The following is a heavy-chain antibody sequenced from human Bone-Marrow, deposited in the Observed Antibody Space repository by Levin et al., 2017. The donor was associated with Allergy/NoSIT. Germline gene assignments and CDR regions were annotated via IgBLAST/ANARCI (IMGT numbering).Heavy chain of an antibody. CDR1: GGSISSYY. V-gene: IGHV4-59*01. CDR3: AGMVTTSYYYYGMDV. D-gene: IGHD5-18*01. CDR2: IYYSGST. J-gene: IGHJ6*02. Sequence: PSETLSLTCTVSGGSISSYYWSWIRQPPGKGLEWIGYIYYSGSTNYNPSLKSRVTISVDTSKNQFSLKLSSVTAADTAVYYCAGMVTTSYYYYGMDVWGQGTTVTVSS.